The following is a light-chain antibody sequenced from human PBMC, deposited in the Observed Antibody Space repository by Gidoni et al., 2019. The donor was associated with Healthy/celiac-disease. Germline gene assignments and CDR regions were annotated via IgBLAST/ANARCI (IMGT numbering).Light chain of an antibody. Sequence: EIVLTHSPATLSLSPGERATLSSSASQSVSSYLGWYQKKPGQAPRLLIYDASNRATGIPARFSGSGSGTDFTLTISSLEPEDFAVYYCQQRSNWLTFGGGTKVEIK. J-gene: IGKJ4*01. CDR3: QQRSNWLT. V-gene: IGKV3-11*01. CDR1: QSVSSY. CDR2: DAS.